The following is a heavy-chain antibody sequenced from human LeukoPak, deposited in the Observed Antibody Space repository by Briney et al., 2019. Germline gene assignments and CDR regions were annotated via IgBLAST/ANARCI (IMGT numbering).Heavy chain of an antibody. J-gene: IGHJ3*02. CDR1: GFTFSSYS. CDR3: ARSREGATFAFDI. D-gene: IGHD1-26*01. V-gene: IGHV3-21*01. CDR2: ISSSSSYI. Sequence: GGSLRLSCAASGFTFSSYSMNWVRQAPGKGLEWVSSISSSSSYIYYADSVKGRFTISRDNAKNSLHLQMNSLRAEDTAVYYCARSREGATFAFDIWGQGTMVTVSS.